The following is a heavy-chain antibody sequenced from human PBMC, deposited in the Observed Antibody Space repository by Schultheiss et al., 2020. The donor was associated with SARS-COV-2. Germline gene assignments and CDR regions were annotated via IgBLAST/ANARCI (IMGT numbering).Heavy chain of an antibody. J-gene: IGHJ5*02. Sequence: ASVKVSCKASGYNFTGYYMHWVRQAPGQGLEWMGWISAYNGNTNYAQKLQGRVTMTTDTSTSTAYMELRSLRSDDTAVYYCARVPLHNPGDYVYNWFDPWGQGTLVTVSS. CDR3: ARVPLHNPGDYVYNWFDP. V-gene: IGHV1-18*04. CDR1: GYNFTGYY. CDR2: ISAYNGNT. D-gene: IGHD4-17*01.